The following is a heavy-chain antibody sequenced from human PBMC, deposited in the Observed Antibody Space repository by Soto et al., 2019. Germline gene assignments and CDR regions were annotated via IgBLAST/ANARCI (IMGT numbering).Heavy chain of an antibody. J-gene: IGHJ4*02. CDR3: TRGRSVIANQDFEH. CDR1: GFAVSSYS. CDR2: MSLDGNSR. Sequence: QVQLVESGGGVVQPGTSLRLSWAASGFAVSSYSVHWVRHVPGKGLEWVAAMSLDGNSRYFADSVKGRFTISRDTSKNTWSLQMNSLGPEDSAVYHCTRGRSVIANQDFEHWGQGTQVTVSS. V-gene: IGHV3-30-3*01. D-gene: IGHD2-21*01.